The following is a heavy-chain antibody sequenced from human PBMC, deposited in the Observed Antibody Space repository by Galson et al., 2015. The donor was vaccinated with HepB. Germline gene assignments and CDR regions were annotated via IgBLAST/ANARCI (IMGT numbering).Heavy chain of an antibody. CDR3: ARAYSGTFYGMDV. Sequence: SLRLSCATSGFTFSDHGMHWVRQAPGKGLEWVALIWYDGRDQYYADSVKGRFVISRDNSMNTLYLQMNSLRAEDTALYYCARAYSGTFYGMDVWGQGTTVTVSS. J-gene: IGHJ6*02. CDR1: GFTFSDHG. V-gene: IGHV3-33*08. CDR2: IWYDGRDQ. D-gene: IGHD1-26*01.